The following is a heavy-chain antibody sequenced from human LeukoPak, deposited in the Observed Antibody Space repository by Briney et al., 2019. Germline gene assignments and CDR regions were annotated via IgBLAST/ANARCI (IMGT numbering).Heavy chain of an antibody. CDR3: LRGDRRDY. CDR1: GFTFSNYW. Sequence: GGSLRLSCAASGFTFSNYWMHWVRQAPGKGLVWVSRINSDARSTSYADSVKGRFTISRDNAKNSLYLQMNSLRAEDTAVYYCLRGDRRDYWGQGTLVTVSS. J-gene: IGHJ4*02. V-gene: IGHV3-74*01. CDR2: INSDARST.